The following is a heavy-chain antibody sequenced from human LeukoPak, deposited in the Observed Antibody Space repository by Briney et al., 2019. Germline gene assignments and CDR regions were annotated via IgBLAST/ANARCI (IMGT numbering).Heavy chain of an antibody. CDR2: INKDGSEK. D-gene: IGHD3-10*01. CDR1: GFTFSDYW. V-gene: IGHV3-7*01. CDR3: ATYTQYFGAPSTDY. Sequence: PGGSLRLSCAVSGFTFSDYWMRWVRQAPGKGLEWVASINKDGSEKQYVDSVKGRFTISRDNAKNSVYLQMTSLGAEDTAVYYCATYTQYFGAPSTDYWGLGTLVTVSS. J-gene: IGHJ4*02.